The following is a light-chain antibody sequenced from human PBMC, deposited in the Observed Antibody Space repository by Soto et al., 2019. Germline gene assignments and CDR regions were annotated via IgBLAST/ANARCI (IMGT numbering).Light chain of an antibody. V-gene: IGLV2-23*01. CDR2: ENN. J-gene: IGLJ3*02. CDR1: SSDVGAYNL. Sequence: QSVLTQPASVSGSPGQSIAISCTGTSSDVGAYNLVSWYQHHPGKAPKAMIYENNKRPAGVSNRFSGSKSGNTASLTISGLQAEDEAVYYCCSYAGGSNLVFGGGTKVTVL. CDR3: CSYAGGSNLV.